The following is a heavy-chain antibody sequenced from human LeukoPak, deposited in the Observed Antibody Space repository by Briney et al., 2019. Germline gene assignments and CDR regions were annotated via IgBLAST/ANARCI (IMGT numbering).Heavy chain of an antibody. V-gene: IGHV4-34*01. CDR2: IDDSRSS. D-gene: IGHD3-10*01. J-gene: IGHJ5*02. Sequence: SETLSLTCAVYGGSFSGYSWSWIRQSPGKGLEWIGYIDDSRSSHYRPYPGSGLTISLDTSSNDISLKLTSMTAADTAVYYCARRANMFRGPIWIDPWGQGTLVTVSA. CDR1: GGSFSGYS. CDR3: ARRANMFRGPIWIDP.